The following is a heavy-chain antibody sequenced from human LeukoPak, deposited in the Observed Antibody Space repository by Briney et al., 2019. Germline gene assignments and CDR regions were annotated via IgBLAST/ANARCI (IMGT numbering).Heavy chain of an antibody. J-gene: IGHJ5*02. D-gene: IGHD2-15*01. CDR2: ISYDGSNK. V-gene: IGHV3-30-3*01. CDR1: GFTFSSYA. CDR3: ARSSSIEDIVVVVAARDWFDP. Sequence: GGSLRLSCAASGFTFSSYAMHWVRQAPGKGLERGAVISYDGSNKYYADSVKGRFTISRDNSKNTLYVQMNSLRAEDTAVYYCARSSSIEDIVVVVAARDWFDPWGQGTLVTVSS.